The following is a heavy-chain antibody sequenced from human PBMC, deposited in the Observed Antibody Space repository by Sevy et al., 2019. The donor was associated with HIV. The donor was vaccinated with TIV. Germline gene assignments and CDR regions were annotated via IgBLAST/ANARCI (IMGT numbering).Heavy chain of an antibody. J-gene: IGHJ3*02. Sequence: GGSLRLSCAASGFTFSSYAMHWVRQAPGKGLEWVAVISYDGSNKYYADSVKGRFTISRDNSKNTLYLQMNSLSAEDTAVYYCARGGTKLVRGAKFAGHALDIWGQGTMVTVSS. CDR2: ISYDGSNK. V-gene: IGHV3-30-3*01. CDR1: GFTFSSYA. CDR3: ARGGTKLVRGAKFAGHALDI. D-gene: IGHD3-10*01.